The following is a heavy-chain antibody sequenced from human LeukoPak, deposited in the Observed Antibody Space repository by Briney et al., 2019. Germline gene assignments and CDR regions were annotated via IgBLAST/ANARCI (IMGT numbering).Heavy chain of an antibody. V-gene: IGHV1-69*13. CDR2: ITPIFGTA. CDR3: ARCPPDGYGDYLYFDY. CDR1: GGTLSRHP. J-gene: IGHJ4*02. D-gene: IGHD4-17*01. Sequence: SVKVSCKAAGGTLSRHPISWVRQAPGQGLEWMGGITPIFGTANYAQKFQGRVTITADGSTSTAYMELSSLRSEDTAVYYCARCPPDGYGDYLYFDYWGQGTLVTVSS.